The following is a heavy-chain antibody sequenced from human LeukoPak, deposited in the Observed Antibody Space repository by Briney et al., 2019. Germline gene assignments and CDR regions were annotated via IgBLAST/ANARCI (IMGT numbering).Heavy chain of an antibody. V-gene: IGHV3-30-3*01. Sequence: PGGSLRLSCAASGFPFSTYAMHWVRQAPGKGLEWVAVLSYDGSNKYYADSVKGRLTVSRDNSKNTLYLQMNSLRAEDTAVYYCARVCGYYDILTGRDAFDIWGQGTMVTV. J-gene: IGHJ3*02. CDR2: LSYDGSNK. CDR3: ARVCGYYDILTGRDAFDI. CDR1: GFPFSTYA. D-gene: IGHD3-9*01.